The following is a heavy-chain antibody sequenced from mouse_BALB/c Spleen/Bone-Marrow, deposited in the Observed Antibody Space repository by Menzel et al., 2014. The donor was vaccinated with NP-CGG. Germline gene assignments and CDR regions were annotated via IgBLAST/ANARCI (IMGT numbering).Heavy chain of an antibody. V-gene: IGHV1-14*01. Sequence: EVKLMESGPELVKPGASVKMSCKASGYTFTSYIMHWVKQKPGQGLEWIGYINPYNDGTMYNEKFKGKATLTSDKSSSTAYMELSSLTSEDSAVYYCARRWLPYAMDYWGQGTSVTVSS. CDR2: INPYNDGT. CDR1: GYTFTSYI. J-gene: IGHJ4*01. CDR3: ARRWLPYAMDY. D-gene: IGHD2-3*01.